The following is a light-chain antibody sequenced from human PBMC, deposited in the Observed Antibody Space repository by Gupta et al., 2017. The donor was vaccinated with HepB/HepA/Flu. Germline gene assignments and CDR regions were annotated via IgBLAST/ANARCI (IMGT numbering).Light chain of an antibody. CDR2: NTN. V-gene: IGLV1-47*02. CDR1: SSNVGRDN. CDR3: AAWDNSLSGYV. Sequence: QSVLTQPPSASATPGQRVTMSCSGSSSNVGRDNVYWYQQHPGAAPKLLTYNTNQRPSGVPDRFSGSKSGTSASLAISGLRSEDEADYYCAAWDNSLSGYVFGTGTWVTVL. J-gene: IGLJ1*01.